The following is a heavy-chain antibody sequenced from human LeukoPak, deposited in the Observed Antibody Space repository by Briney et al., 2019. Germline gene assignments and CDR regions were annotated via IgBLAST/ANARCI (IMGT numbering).Heavy chain of an antibody. J-gene: IGHJ3*02. CDR2: IYTSGST. CDR3: ARGEKVRGVIIKATDHDAFDI. D-gene: IGHD3-10*01. Sequence: SETLSLTCTVSGGSISSYYWSWIRQPAGKGLEWIGRIYTSGSTNYNPSLKSRVTMSVDTSKNQFSLKLSSVTAADTAVYYCARGEKVRGVIIKATDHDAFDIWGQGTMVTVSS. V-gene: IGHV4-4*07. CDR1: GGSISSYY.